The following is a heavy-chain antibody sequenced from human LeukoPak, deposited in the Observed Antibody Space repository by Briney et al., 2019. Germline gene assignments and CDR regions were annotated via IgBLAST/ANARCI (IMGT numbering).Heavy chain of an antibody. D-gene: IGHD1-26*01. CDR3: AREQSGLYVEAFDI. Sequence: GGSLRLSCAASGFTFSNYWMSWVRQAPGKGLEGVANIKQDGSEKYYVDFVKGRFTLSRDNAKNSLYLQMNNLRADDTAVYSCAREQSGLYVEAFDIWGQGTMVTVSS. CDR1: GFTFSNYW. V-gene: IGHV3-7*01. CDR2: IKQDGSEK. J-gene: IGHJ3*02.